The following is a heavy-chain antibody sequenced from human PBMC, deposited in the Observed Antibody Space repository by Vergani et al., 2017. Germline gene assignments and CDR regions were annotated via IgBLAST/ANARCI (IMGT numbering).Heavy chain of an antibody. D-gene: IGHD5-12*01. CDR3: ATPRLRFSYYYYYGMDV. V-gene: IGHV1-18*01. CDR2: LGPDNGNM. J-gene: IGHJ6*02. CDR1: GYNFANYG. Sequence: LLVQSGSEVKNPGASVRVTCKASGYNFANYGIAWVRQAPGQGLEWRGWLGPDNGNMKYAQKFQGRLTMSTDTSTNTAFLELRSLRSEDTAVYYCATPRLRFSYYYYYGMDVWGQGTTVTVSS.